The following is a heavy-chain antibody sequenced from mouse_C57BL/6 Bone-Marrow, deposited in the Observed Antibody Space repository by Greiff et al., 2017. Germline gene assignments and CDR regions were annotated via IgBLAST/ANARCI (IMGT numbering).Heavy chain of an antibody. V-gene: IGHV1-74*01. CDR2: IHPSGSDT. D-gene: IGHD1-1*01. CDR1: GYTFTSYW. CDR3: AIYLLPLVFDV. J-gene: IGHJ1*03. Sequence: QVQLQQPGAELVKPGASVKVSCKASGYTFTSYWMHWVKQRPGQGLEWIGRIHPSGSDTNYNQKFKGKATLTVDKSSSTAYMQLSSLTSEDSAVYYCAIYLLPLVFDVWGTGTTVTVSS.